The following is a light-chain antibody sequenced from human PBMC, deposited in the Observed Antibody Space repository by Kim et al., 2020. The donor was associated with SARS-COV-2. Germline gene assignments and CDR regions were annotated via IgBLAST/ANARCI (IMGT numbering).Light chain of an antibody. CDR2: GAS. CDR1: QSVSSK. J-gene: IGKJ1*01. Sequence: VSLGERATLSCRASQSVSSKLAWYQQKPGQAPRLLIYGASTRATGIPARFSGSGSGTEFTLTISSLQSEDSAVYYCQQYDDWPPWTFGQGTKLEI. CDR3: QQYDDWPPWT. V-gene: IGKV3-15*01.